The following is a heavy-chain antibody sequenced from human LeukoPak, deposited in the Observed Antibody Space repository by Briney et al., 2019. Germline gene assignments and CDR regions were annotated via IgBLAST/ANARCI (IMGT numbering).Heavy chain of an antibody. J-gene: IGHJ4*02. Sequence: GASLRLSYTLSEFTFSSYWMHWFGQAAGNGLVWFSLISSDGSRTSYAGYVKGRFTISRDNDQNILSLQTNSLRAEDTAVFYCTPDDSVDASGFGRHWDQGSLVTVSS. CDR2: ISSDGSRT. CDR1: EFTFSSYW. V-gene: IGHV3-74*01. D-gene: IGHD5-12*01. CDR3: TPDDSVDASGFGRH.